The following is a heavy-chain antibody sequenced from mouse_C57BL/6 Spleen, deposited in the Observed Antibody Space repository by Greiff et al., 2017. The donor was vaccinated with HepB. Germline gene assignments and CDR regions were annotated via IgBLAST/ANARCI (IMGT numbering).Heavy chain of an antibody. Sequence: VQLQQSGAELAKPGASVKLSCKASGYTFTSYWMHWVKQRPGQGLEWIGYINPSSGYTKYNQKFKDKATLTADKSSSTAYMQLSRLTYEDSAVYYCARPTVVARGYFDGWGTGTTVTVSS. D-gene: IGHD1-1*01. CDR1: GYTFTSYW. J-gene: IGHJ1*03. CDR3: ARPTVVARGYFDG. CDR2: INPSSGYT. V-gene: IGHV1-7*01.